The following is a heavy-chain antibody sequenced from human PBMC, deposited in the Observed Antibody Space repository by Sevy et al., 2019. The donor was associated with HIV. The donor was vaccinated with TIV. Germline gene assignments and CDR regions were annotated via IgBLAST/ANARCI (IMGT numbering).Heavy chain of an antibody. CDR2: RSWDGGST. Sequence: GGSLRLTCTASGFTFDDYTMHWVRRAPGKGLEWVSLRSWDGGSTDYADSVKGRFTISRDNSKNSTYLQMNSLRTEDTALYYCAKSVDTAMVTNYYYGMDVWGQGTTVTVSS. V-gene: IGHV3-43*01. J-gene: IGHJ6*02. D-gene: IGHD5-18*01. CDR3: AKSVDTAMVTNYYYGMDV. CDR1: GFTFDDYT.